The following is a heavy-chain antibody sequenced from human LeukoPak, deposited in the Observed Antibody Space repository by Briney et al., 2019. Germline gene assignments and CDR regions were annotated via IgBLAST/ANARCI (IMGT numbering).Heavy chain of an antibody. D-gene: IGHD4-23*01. CDR2: INAGNGNT. Sequence: GASVKVSCKASGYTFTSYAMHWVRQAPGQRLEWMGWINAGNGNTKYSQKFQGRVTMTRNTSISTAYMELSSLRSEDTAVYYCARSTFNSVNLDYWGQGTLVTVSS. V-gene: IGHV1-3*01. CDR3: ARSTFNSVNLDY. CDR1: GYTFTSYA. J-gene: IGHJ4*02.